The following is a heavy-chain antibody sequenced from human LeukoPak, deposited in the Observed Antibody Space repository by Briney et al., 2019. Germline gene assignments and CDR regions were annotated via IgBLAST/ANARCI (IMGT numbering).Heavy chain of an antibody. Sequence: GGSLRLSCAASGFTFSSYSMNWVRQAPGKGLEWVSSISSSSSYIYYADSVKGRFTISRDNAKNSLYLRMNSLRAEDTAVYYCARDSLFYIAAAGTRSDYWGQGTLVTVSS. CDR3: ARDSLFYIAAAGTRSDY. CDR1: GFTFSSYS. D-gene: IGHD6-13*01. CDR2: ISSSSSYI. J-gene: IGHJ4*02. V-gene: IGHV3-21*01.